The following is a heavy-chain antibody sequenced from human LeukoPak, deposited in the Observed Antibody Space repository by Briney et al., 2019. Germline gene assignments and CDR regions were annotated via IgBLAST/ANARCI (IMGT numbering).Heavy chain of an antibody. V-gene: IGHV1-69*05. D-gene: IGHD2-2*01. J-gene: IGHJ4*02. CDR2: IIPIFGTT. CDR1: GGSFSSYA. CDR3: AREDGSSTSCIDY. Sequence: ASVKVSCKAPGGSFSSYALSWVRQAPGQGLEWMGGIIPIFGTTNYAQRFQGRVTIITDESSSTVYMELSSLRSEDTAVYYCAREDGSSTSCIDYWGQGTLVTVSS.